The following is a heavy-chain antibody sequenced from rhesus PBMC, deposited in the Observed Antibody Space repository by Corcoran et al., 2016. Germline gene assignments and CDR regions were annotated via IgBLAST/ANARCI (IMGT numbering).Heavy chain of an antibody. CDR1: VGSISSSNW. V-gene: IGHV4S19*01. Sequence: QVQLQESGPGLVKPSETLSLTCAVSVGSISSSNWWSWIREPPGKGLEWTGYISGIKGSTYYNPSLKRRVTISKDTSKNQFSLKLSSVTAADTAVYYCARVVGMVAWGQGVLVTVSS. CDR2: ISGIKGST. J-gene: IGHJ4*01. CDR3: ARVVGMVA. D-gene: IGHD4-4*01.